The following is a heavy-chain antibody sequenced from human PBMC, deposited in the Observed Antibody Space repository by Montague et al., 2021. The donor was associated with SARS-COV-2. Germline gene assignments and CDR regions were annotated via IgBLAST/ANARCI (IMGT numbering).Heavy chain of an antibody. CDR3: VGDAYNPLVGD. V-gene: IGHV4-61*02. CDR1: GGAINSGDFS. Sequence: TLSLTCTVSGGAINSGDFSWSWNRQPAGQGLEWIVSIYVTGSTKYTPSLGSPVTMSIDKTKVQFSLKLMSVTAADTNVYYCVGDAYNPLVGDWGQGTLVTVSS. CDR2: IYVTGST. D-gene: IGHD3-16*01. J-gene: IGHJ4*02.